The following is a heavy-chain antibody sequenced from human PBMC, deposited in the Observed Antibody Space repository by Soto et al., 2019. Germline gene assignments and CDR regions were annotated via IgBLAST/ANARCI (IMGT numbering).Heavy chain of an antibody. D-gene: IGHD6-19*01. J-gene: IGHJ4*02. V-gene: IGHV6-1*01. CDR3: ARVTAVAGTSWYYFDY. CDR2: TYYRSKWYN. Sequence: PSQTLSLTCAISWDSVSSNSAAWNWIRQSPSRGLEWLGRTYYRSKWYNDYAVSVKSRITINPDTSKNQFSLQLNSVTPEDTAVYYCARVTAVAGTSWYYFDYWGQGTLVTVSS. CDR1: WDSVSSNSAA.